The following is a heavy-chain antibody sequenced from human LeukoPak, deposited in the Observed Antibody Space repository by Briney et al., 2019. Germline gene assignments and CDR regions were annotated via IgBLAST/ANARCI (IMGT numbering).Heavy chain of an antibody. V-gene: IGHV1-69*05. CDR2: IIPIFGTA. CDR3: ARSEYSSGWDGLYYYIDV. Sequence: ASVKVSCKASGGTFSSYAIRLVRQAPGQGLEWMGGIIPIFGTANYAQKLQGRVTITTDETTSTAYMELSSLRSDDTAVYYCARSEYSSGWDGLYYYIDVWGKGTTVTVSS. CDR1: GGTFSSYA. D-gene: IGHD6-19*01. J-gene: IGHJ6*03.